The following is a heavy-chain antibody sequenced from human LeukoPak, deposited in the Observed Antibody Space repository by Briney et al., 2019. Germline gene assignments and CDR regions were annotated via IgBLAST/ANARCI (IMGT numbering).Heavy chain of an antibody. CDR3: ARSHSXYYGPYMDV. J-gene: IGHJ6*03. CDR1: GYSINSGYY. V-gene: IGHV4-38-2*01. Sequence: SETLSLTCDVSGYSINSGYYWAWIRQPPGKGLEWIGSIYHSGNTYQSPSLKSRVTISLDTSKNQFSLNLHSVTAADTAVYYCARSHSXYYGPYMDVWGKGTTIIVSS. CDR2: IYHSGNT. D-gene: IGHD3-10*01.